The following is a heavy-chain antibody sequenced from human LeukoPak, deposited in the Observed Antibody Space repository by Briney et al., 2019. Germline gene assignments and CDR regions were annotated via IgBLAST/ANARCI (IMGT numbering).Heavy chain of an antibody. J-gene: IGHJ3*02. CDR2: IKQDGTEK. V-gene: IGHV3-7*01. Sequence: GGSLRLSCAAPTFNFRTYWMTWVRQAPGKGLEWVAHIKQDGTEKYYRDSVKGRFTISRDNAKKSLYLHMDSLRVEDTAIYYCVRDQGTTMTSYGFNMWGQGTMVTVSS. D-gene: IGHD4-17*01. CDR3: VRDQGTTMTSYGFNM. CDR1: TFNFRTYW.